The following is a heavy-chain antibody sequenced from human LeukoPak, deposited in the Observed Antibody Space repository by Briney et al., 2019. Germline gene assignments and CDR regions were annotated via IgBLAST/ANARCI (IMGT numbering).Heavy chain of an antibody. V-gene: IGHV4-34*01. D-gene: IGHD6-6*01. CDR1: GGSFSDYY. CDR3: ARGGYSSSSRGHYYYYMGV. J-gene: IGHJ6*03. CDR2: INHSGST. Sequence: PSETLSLTCAVYGGSFSDYYWNWIRQPPGKGLEWIGEINHSGSTNYNPSLKSRVTLSVDTSKNHFSLKLTSVTAADTAVYYCARGGYSSSSRGHYYYYMGVWGKGTTVTVSS.